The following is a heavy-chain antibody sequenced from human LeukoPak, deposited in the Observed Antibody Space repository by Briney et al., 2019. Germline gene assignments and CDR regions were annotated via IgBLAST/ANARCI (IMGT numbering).Heavy chain of an antibody. Sequence: GGPLRLSCAASGFTFNIAWMSWVRQAPGKGLEWVGHLKSAADGGAATYAAPVQGRFSLSRDDSENTMYLQMTSLKSEDTGVYYCTTVFRAGAKGDHFDHWGQGTLVTVSS. V-gene: IGHV3-15*01. D-gene: IGHD2-21*01. J-gene: IGHJ4*02. CDR3: TTVFRAGAKGDHFDH. CDR2: LKSAADGGAA. CDR1: GFTFNIAW.